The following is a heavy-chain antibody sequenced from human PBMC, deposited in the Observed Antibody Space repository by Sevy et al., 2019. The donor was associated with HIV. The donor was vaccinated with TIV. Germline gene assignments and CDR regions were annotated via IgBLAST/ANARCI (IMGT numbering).Heavy chain of an antibody. J-gene: IGHJ6*02. CDR1: GYTFTSYG. Sequence: ASVKVSCKASGYTFTSYGISWVRQAPGQGLEWMGWISAYNGNTNYAQKLQDRVTMTTDTSTSTAYMELRSLRSDDTAVYYCARDIVVVAATPYLSGMDVWGQGTTVTVSS. CDR3: ARDIVVVAATPYLSGMDV. CDR2: ISAYNGNT. V-gene: IGHV1-18*01. D-gene: IGHD2-15*01.